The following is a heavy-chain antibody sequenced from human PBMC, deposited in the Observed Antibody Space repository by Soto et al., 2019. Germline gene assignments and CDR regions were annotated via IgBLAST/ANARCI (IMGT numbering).Heavy chain of an antibody. Sequence: SGPTLVNPTQTLTLTCTFSGFSLSTSGMCVSWIRQPPGKALEWLALIDWDDDKYYSTSLKTRLTISKDTSKNQVVLTMTNMDPVDTATYCCARTGGDNWNDVRLGFYYGMDVWGQGTTVTVAS. CDR1: GFSLSTSGMC. CDR2: IDWDDDK. CDR3: ARTGGDNWNDVRLGFYYGMDV. J-gene: IGHJ6*02. V-gene: IGHV2-70*01. D-gene: IGHD1-20*01.